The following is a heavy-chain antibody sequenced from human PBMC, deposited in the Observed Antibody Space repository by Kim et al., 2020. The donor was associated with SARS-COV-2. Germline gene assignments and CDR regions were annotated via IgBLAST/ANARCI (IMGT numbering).Heavy chain of an antibody. J-gene: IGHJ4*02. V-gene: IGHV4-31*03. CDR3: ARGQPLDY. CDR1: GGSIRSGGKF. D-gene: IGHD2-2*01. Sequence: SETLSLTCSVSGGSIRSGGKFWTWIRQHPAKGLEWIGYISYSGNSHYSPSLRSRVSISLQTSENQFSLELTSVTAADTAVYYCARGQPLDYSGQGILVTVST. CDR2: ISYSGNS.